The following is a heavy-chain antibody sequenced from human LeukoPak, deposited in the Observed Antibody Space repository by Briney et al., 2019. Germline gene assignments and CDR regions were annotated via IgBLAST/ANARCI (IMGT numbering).Heavy chain of an antibody. CDR1: GGSLRSYY. V-gene: IGHV4-59*01. Sequence: PSETLSLTCTVSGGSLRSYYWSWIRQSPGKGLEWIGYMYNSGSTKYNPSLKSRVTISVDTSKNQFSLKLSSVTAADTAVYYCARTDNSGYHDYWGQGTLVTVSS. CDR3: ARTDNSGYHDY. J-gene: IGHJ4*02. D-gene: IGHD3-22*01. CDR2: MYNSGST.